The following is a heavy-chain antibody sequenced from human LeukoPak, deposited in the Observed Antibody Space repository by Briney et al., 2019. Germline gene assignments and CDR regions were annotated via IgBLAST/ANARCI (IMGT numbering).Heavy chain of an antibody. CDR3: ATGSPYGSGSYYNGFDY. J-gene: IGHJ4*02. Sequence: SVKVSCKASGGTFSSYAISWVRQAPGQGLEWMGGIIPIFGTANYAQKFQGRVTITADESTSTAYMELSSLRSEDTAVYYCATGSPYGSGSYYNGFDYWGQGTLVTVSS. V-gene: IGHV1-69*13. CDR1: GGTFSSYA. CDR2: IIPIFGTA. D-gene: IGHD3-10*01.